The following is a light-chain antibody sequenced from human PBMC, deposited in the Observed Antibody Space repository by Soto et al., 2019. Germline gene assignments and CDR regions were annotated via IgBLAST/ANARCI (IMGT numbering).Light chain of an antibody. CDR1: QSISSY. CDR3: QQSYSTPQLS. V-gene: IGKV1-39*01. CDR2: AAS. Sequence: DIQMTQSPSSLSASVGDRVTITCRASQSISSYLNWYQQKPGKAPQLLIYAASSLQSGVPSRFSGSGSGTDFTLTISSLQPEDFATYYCQQSYSTPQLSFGGGTKVESK. J-gene: IGKJ4*01.